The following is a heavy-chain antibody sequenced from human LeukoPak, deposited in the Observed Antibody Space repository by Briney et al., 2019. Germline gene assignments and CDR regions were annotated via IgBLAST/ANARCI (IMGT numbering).Heavy chain of an antibody. CDR3: ARELPAAIRFDP. CDR1: GGSFSGYY. CDR2: INHSGST. Sequence: PSETLSLTCAVYGGSFSGYYWSWIRQPPGKGLEWIGEINHSGSTNYNPSLKSRVTISVDTSKNQFSLKLSSVTAADTAVYYCARELPAAIRFDPWGQGTLVTVSS. D-gene: IGHD2-2*02. V-gene: IGHV4-34*01. J-gene: IGHJ5*02.